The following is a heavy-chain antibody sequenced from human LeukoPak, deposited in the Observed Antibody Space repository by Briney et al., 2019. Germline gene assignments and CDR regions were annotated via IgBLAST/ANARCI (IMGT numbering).Heavy chain of an antibody. Sequence: GASVKVSCKASGYTFTSYGINWVRQATGQGLEWMGWMNPNSGNTGYAQKFQGRVTMTRNTSISTAYMELSSLRSEDTAVYYCARARVRCSGGSCYPVGYWGQGTLVTVSS. CDR1: GYTFTSYG. J-gene: IGHJ4*02. V-gene: IGHV1-8*01. CDR2: MNPNSGNT. D-gene: IGHD2-15*01. CDR3: ARARVRCSGGSCYPVGY.